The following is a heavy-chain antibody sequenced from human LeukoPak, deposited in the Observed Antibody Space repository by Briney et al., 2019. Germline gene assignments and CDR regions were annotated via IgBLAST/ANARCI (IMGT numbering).Heavy chain of an antibody. D-gene: IGHD2-15*01. CDR2: ISNNGGYT. J-gene: IGHJ4*02. V-gene: IGHV3-23*01. CDR3: AKQLGYCSDGSCYFPY. CDR1: GFTLSDYY. Sequence: GGSLRLSCAASGFTLSDYYIDWVRQAPGKGLEWVSAISNNGGYTYYADSVQGRFTISRDNSKSTLCLQMNSLRAEDTAVYYCAKQLGYCSDGSCYFPYWGQGTLVTVSS.